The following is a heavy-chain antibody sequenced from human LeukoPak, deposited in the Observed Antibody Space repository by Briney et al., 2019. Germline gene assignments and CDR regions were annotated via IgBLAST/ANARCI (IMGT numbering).Heavy chain of an antibody. Sequence: GGSLRLSCAASGFTFSSYGMHWVRQAPGKGLEWVAFIRYDGSNKYYADSVKGRFTISRDNSKNTLYLQMNSLRAEDTAVYYCAKPSRDDYSNPLDYWGQGTLVTVSS. D-gene: IGHD4-11*01. CDR2: IRYDGSNK. V-gene: IGHV3-30*02. CDR1: GFTFSSYG. CDR3: AKPSRDDYSNPLDY. J-gene: IGHJ4*02.